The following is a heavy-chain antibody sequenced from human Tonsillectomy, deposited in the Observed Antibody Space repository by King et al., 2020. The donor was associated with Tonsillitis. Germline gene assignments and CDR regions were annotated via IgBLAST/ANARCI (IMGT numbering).Heavy chain of an antibody. CDR1: GFTFDDYA. Sequence: VQLVESGGGLVQPGRSLRLSCAASGFTFDDYAMHWVRQTPGKGLEWVSGISWNSGSIGYAESVKGRFTISSKNAKNSLYLQLSILRAEDTALYYCANSKGGGWHDAFDIWGQGTMVTVSS. CDR2: ISWNSGSI. D-gene: IGHD6-19*01. V-gene: IGHV3-9*01. CDR3: ANSKGGGWHDAFDI. J-gene: IGHJ3*02.